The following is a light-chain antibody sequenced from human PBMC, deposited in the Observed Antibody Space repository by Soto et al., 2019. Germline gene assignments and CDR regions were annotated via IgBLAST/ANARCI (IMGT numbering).Light chain of an antibody. V-gene: IGKV1-5*03. Sequence: DIQMTQSPSTLSASVGDGVTITCRASQSIGSWLAWYQQKPGKAPKLLIYKATNLQSGVPSRFSGSGSGKDVSLTSSSLQPVDSATYFCQQYNDFQYTFGPGTKLEI. CDR3: QQYNDFQYT. CDR2: KAT. CDR1: QSIGSW. J-gene: IGKJ2*01.